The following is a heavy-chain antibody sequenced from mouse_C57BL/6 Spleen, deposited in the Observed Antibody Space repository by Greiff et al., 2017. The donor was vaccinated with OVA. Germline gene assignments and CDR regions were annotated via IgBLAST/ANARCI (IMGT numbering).Heavy chain of an antibody. V-gene: IGHV5-17*01. Sequence: EVMLVESGGGLVKPGGSLKLSCAASGFTFSDYGMHWVRQAPEKGLEWVAYISSGSSTIYYADTVKGRFTISRDNAKNTLFLQMTSLRSEDAAMYYCANSMRTWFAYWGQGTLGTVAA. CDR3: ANSMRTWFAY. CDR2: ISSGSSTI. CDR1: GFTFSDYG. J-gene: IGHJ3*01.